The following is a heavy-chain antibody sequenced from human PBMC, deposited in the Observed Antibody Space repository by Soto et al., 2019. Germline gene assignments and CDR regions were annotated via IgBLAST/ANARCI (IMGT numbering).Heavy chain of an antibody. CDR2: IYYSGST. CDR3: ARGDILTLHYYMDV. J-gene: IGHJ6*03. D-gene: IGHD3-9*01. Sequence: QVQLQESGPGLVKPSETLSLTCTVSGGSISSYYWSWIRQPPGKGLEWIGYIYYSGSTNYNPSLKSRVTISVDTSNNQFSLKLSSVTAADTAVYYCARGDILTLHYYMDVWGKGTTVTVSS. V-gene: IGHV4-59*01. CDR1: GGSISSYY.